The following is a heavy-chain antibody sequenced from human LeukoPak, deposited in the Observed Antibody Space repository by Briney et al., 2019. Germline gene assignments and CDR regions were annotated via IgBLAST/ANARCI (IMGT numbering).Heavy chain of an antibody. D-gene: IGHD3-10*01. Sequence: ASVKVSFKASGYTFTGYYMHWVRQAPGQGLEWMGWINPNSGGTNYAQKFQGRVTMTRDTSISTAYMELSRLRSDDTAVYYCARGGQITMVRGVIITWAYWGQGTLVTVSS. CDR1: GYTFTGYY. V-gene: IGHV1-2*02. CDR3: ARGGQITMVRGVIITWAY. CDR2: INPNSGGT. J-gene: IGHJ4*02.